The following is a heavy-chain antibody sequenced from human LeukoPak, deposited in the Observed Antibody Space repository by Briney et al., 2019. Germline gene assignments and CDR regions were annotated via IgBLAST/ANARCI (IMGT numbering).Heavy chain of an antibody. CDR1: GFTFSSYS. J-gene: IGHJ4*02. D-gene: IGHD3-10*01. CDR2: IWYDGSNK. CDR3: VGLGTNYYGLR. V-gene: IGHV3-33*01. Sequence: GGSLRLSCAASGFTFSSYSMHWVRQAPGKGLEWVAVIWYDGSNKYYADSVKGRFTISRDNSKNTLYLEMNSLRAEDTAVYYCVGLGTNYYGLRWGQGTLVTVSS.